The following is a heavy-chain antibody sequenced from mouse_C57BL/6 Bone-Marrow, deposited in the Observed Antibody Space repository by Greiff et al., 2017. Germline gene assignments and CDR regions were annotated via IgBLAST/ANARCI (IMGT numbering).Heavy chain of an antibody. J-gene: IGHJ2*01. D-gene: IGHD3-1*01. CDR1: GYTFTNYW. V-gene: IGHV1-63*01. CDR3: ASGPYYFDY. Sequence: VKLQESGAELVRPGTSVKMSCKASGYTFTNYWIGWAKQRPGHGLEWIGDIYPGGGYTNYNEKFKGKATLPADKSSSTAYMQFSSLTSEDSAIYYCASGPYYFDYWGQGTTLTVSS. CDR2: IYPGGGYT.